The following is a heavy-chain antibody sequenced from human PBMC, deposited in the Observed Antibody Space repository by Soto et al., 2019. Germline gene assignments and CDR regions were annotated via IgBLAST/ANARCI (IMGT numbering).Heavy chain of an antibody. CDR3: AREAAATLWYFDL. CDR1: GFTFSIYS. Sequence: GGSLRLSCAASGFTFSIYSMNWVRQAPGKGLEWVSYISTSSSIYYADPVKGRFTISRDNAKNSLYLQVNSLTDEDTAVYYCAREAAATLWYFDLWGRGTVVTVSS. D-gene: IGHD2-15*01. CDR2: ISTSSSI. V-gene: IGHV3-48*02. J-gene: IGHJ2*01.